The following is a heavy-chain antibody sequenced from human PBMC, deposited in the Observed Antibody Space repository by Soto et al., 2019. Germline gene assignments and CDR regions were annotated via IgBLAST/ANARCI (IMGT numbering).Heavy chain of an antibody. Sequence: GGSLILSCAASGFTFRSYWMSWVRQAPGKGLEWVANINQDVSVKYSVDSVKGRFTISRDNAKNSLYLQMNSLRAEDTAVYYCARASITMIVVVPPDGYWGQGTLVTVSS. V-gene: IGHV3-7*01. CDR2: INQDVSVK. CDR1: GFTFRSYW. CDR3: ARASITMIVVVPPDGY. J-gene: IGHJ4*02. D-gene: IGHD3-22*01.